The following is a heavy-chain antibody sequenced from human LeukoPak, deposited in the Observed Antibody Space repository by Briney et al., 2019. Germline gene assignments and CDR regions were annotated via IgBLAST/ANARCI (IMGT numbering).Heavy chain of an antibody. V-gene: IGHV3-30*03. Sequence: GGSLRLSCAASGLIFSSYGMHWVRQAPGKGLEWVAVISYDGSNKYYADSVKGRFTISRDNSKNTLYLQMNSLRAEDTAVYHCASFYGSGSYRDSAFDIWGQGTMVTVSS. J-gene: IGHJ3*02. CDR2: ISYDGSNK. CDR1: GLIFSSYG. D-gene: IGHD3-10*01. CDR3: ASFYGSGSYRDSAFDI.